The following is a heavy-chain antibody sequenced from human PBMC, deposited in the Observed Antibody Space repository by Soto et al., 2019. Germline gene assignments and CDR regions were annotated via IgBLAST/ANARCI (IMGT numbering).Heavy chain of an antibody. J-gene: IGHJ4*02. Sequence: QVQLQESGPGLVKPSQTLSLTCTVSGGSISSGGYYWSWIRQHPGKGLEWIGYIYYSGSTYYNPSLKSRVTISVDTSKNQFSLKLSSVTAADTAVYYCARGYYDFWSGYLPAFDYWGQGTLVTVSS. CDR2: IYYSGST. V-gene: IGHV4-31*03. D-gene: IGHD3-3*01. CDR3: ARGYYDFWSGYLPAFDY. CDR1: GGSISSGGYY.